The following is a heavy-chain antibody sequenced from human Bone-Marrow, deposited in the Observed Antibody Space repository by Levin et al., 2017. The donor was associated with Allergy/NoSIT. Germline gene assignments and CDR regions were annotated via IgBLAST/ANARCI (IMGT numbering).Heavy chain of an antibody. V-gene: IGHV3-48*03. CDR3: ARIRNGYSLGDVSDS. D-gene: IGHD2-15*01. Sequence: SCVVSGFTFSNYEMSWVRQAPGKGLEWVSYISATASHKYYADSVKGRFTVSRDNVKSSMYLEMNALRVEDTAVYYCARIRNGYSLGDVSDSWGHGTMVIVSS. CDR2: ISATASHK. CDR1: GFTFSNYE. J-gene: IGHJ3*02.